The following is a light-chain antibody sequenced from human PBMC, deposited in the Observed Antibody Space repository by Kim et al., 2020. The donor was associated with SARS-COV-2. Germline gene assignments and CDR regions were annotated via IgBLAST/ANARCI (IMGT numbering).Light chain of an antibody. CDR3: QQYGSSPWT. V-gene: IGKV3-20*01. CDR2: GAS. Sequence: SPGARAALSCRASQSVSSSYLAWYQKKPGQAPRLLIYGASSRATGIPDRFSGSGSGTDFTLTISRLEPEDFAVYYCQQYGSSPWTFGQVTKVEIK. J-gene: IGKJ1*01. CDR1: QSVSSSY.